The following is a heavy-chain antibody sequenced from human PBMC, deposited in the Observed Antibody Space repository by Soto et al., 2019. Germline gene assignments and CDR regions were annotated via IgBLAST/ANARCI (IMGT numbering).Heavy chain of an antibody. J-gene: IGHJ6*03. D-gene: IGHD6-6*01. Sequence: PGGSLRLSWAAAGFTFSSLWMIWVRQAPGKGLEWVANIKQGGSEKYYVDSMKGRFTISRDNAKNSLYLQMNSLRAEDTAVYYCARGVSSSFGLKRKYYYYYYYMDVWGKGTTVTVSS. CDR2: IKQGGSEK. V-gene: IGHV3-7*04. CDR3: ARGVSSSFGLKRKYYYYYYYMDV. CDR1: GFTFSSLW.